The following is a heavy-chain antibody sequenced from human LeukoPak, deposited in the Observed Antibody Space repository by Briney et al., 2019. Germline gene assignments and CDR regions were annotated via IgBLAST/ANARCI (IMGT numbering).Heavy chain of an antibody. Sequence: GGSLTLSCAASEFTFTTYGMHWVRQAPGKGLEWVSYISNSGSSIYYADSVKGRFTISRDNAKESLYLQMHSLRAEDTAVYYCARDSHKFDSSGYYPDAFDIWGQGTMVTVSS. J-gene: IGHJ3*02. D-gene: IGHD3-22*01. CDR3: ARDSHKFDSSGYYPDAFDI. V-gene: IGHV3-48*04. CDR1: EFTFTTYG. CDR2: ISNSGSSI.